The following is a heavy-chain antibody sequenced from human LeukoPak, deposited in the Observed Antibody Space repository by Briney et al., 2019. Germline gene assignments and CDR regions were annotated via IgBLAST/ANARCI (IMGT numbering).Heavy chain of an antibody. CDR2: IYTSGST. Sequence: PSETLSLTCTVSGGSISSYYWSWIRQPAGKGLEWIGRIYTSGSTNYNPSLKSRVTMSVDTSKNQFSLKLSSVTAADTAVYYCARDSPNSSSWYVGVYFDYWGQGTLVTVSS. CDR1: GGSISSYY. CDR3: ARDSPNSSSWYVGVYFDY. J-gene: IGHJ4*02. D-gene: IGHD6-13*01. V-gene: IGHV4-4*07.